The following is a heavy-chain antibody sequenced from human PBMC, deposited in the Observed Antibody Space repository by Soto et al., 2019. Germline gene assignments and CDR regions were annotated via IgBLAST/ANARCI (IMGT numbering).Heavy chain of an antibody. D-gene: IGHD3-9*01. J-gene: IGHJ4*02. CDR3: ARPPGYISDWYYFDL. CDR1: GYTFIDYY. V-gene: IGHV1-2*02. CDR2: ISPRSGGT. Sequence: ASVKVSCKASGYTFIDYYMHWVRQAPGQGFEWMGRISPRSGGTDYAQKFQGRVTMTWDTSLNTAYMELSSLISEDTAVYYCARPPGYISDWYYFDLWGQGTLVTVSS.